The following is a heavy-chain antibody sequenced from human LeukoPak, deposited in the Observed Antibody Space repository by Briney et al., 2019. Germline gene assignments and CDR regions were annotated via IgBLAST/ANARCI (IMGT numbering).Heavy chain of an antibody. J-gene: IGHJ5*02. CDR3: ARDRVRGVIRNWFDP. CDR1: GGSISSYY. Sequence: SETLSLTCTVSGGSISSYYWSWIRQPPGKGLEWIGYIYYSGSTNYNPSLKSRVTISVDTSKNQFSLKLSSVTAADTAVYYCARDRVRGVIRNWFDPWGQGTLVTVSS. D-gene: IGHD3-10*01. V-gene: IGHV4-59*01. CDR2: IYYSGST.